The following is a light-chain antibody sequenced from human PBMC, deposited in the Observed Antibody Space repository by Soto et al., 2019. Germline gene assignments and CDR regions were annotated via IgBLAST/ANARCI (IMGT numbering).Light chain of an antibody. CDR2: EDN. V-gene: IGLV2-23*01. J-gene: IGLJ3*02. CDR1: SSDVGSYTL. Sequence: QSALTQPASVSGSPGQSITVSCTGTSSDVGSYTLVSWYQHHLDKAPKLIIYEDNAPPSGVSNRFSGTKSGNTASLTISGLQAEDEADYYCCSYAPGATWVFGGGTKVTVL. CDR3: CSYAPGATWV.